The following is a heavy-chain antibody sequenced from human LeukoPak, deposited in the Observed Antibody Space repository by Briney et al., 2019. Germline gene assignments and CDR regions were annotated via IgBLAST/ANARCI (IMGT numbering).Heavy chain of an antibody. J-gene: IGHJ4*02. V-gene: IGHV4-34*01. Sequence: SETLSLTCAVYGGSFSGYYWSWIRQPPGKGLEWIGEINHSGSTNYNPSLKSRVTISVDTSKNQFSLKLSSVTAADTAVYYCARGEGRAAAGPYDYWGQGTLVTVSS. D-gene: IGHD6-13*01. CDR1: GGSFSGYY. CDR3: ARGEGRAAAGPYDY. CDR2: INHSGST.